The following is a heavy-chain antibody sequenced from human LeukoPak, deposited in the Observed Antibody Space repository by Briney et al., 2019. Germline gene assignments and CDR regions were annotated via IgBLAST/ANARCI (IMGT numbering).Heavy chain of an antibody. CDR1: GGSISSYY. CDR2: IYYSGST. CDR3: ARLGGPTVPSDY. J-gene: IGHJ4*02. Sequence: SETLSLTCTVSGGSISSYYWSWIRQPPGKGLEWIGYIYYSGSTNYNPSLKSRVTISVDTSKNQFSLKLSSVTAADTAVYYCARLGGPTVPSDYWGQGTLVTVSS. V-gene: IGHV4-59*08. D-gene: IGHD4-17*01.